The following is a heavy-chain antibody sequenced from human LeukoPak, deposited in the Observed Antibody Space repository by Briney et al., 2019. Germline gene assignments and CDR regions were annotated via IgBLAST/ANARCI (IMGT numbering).Heavy chain of an antibody. CDR1: GGTFSSYA. Sequence: ASVKVSCKASGGTFSSYAISWVRQAPGQGLEWMGGIIPISGTANYAQKFQGRVTITADKSTSTAYMELSSLRSEDTAVYYCARVPVDDYGDYYYFDYWGQGTLVTVSS. CDR3: ARVPVDDYGDYYYFDY. J-gene: IGHJ4*02. CDR2: IIPISGTA. D-gene: IGHD4-17*01. V-gene: IGHV1-69*06.